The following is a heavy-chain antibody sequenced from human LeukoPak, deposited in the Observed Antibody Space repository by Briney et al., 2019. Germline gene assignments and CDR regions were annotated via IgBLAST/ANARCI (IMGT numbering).Heavy chain of an antibody. CDR2: MNPNNGNT. Sequence: ASVKVSCKASGYTFTSYDINWVRQATGQGLEWMGWMNPNNGNTGYPQKLQGRVSMTTDTSTSTAYMELRSLRSDDTAVYYCARVRSGYSGYDKGTFDYWGQGTLVTVSS. J-gene: IGHJ4*02. V-gene: IGHV1-8*01. D-gene: IGHD5-12*01. CDR3: ARVRSGYSGYDKGTFDY. CDR1: GYTFTSYD.